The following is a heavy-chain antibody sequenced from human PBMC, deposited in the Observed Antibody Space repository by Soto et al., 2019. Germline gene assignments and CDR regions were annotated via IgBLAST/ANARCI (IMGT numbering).Heavy chain of an antibody. CDR2: IHYNGNT. D-gene: IGHD2-2*03. V-gene: IGHV4-59*11. Sequence: SETPPLTCSVFEDTIRNHGWSWIRQPPGKGLEWIGNIHYNGNTKYSPSLKSRVTMSVDTSKNHFSLKLISVTTADTAVYFCAREGNLGRWIQPLDSWGQGTLVTVSS. CDR3: AREGNLGRWIQPLDS. J-gene: IGHJ4*02. CDR1: EDTIRNHG.